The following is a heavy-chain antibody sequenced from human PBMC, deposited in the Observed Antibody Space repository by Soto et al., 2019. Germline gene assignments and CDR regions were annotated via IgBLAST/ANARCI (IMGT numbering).Heavy chain of an antibody. V-gene: IGHV4-59*08. D-gene: IGHD3-10*01. J-gene: IGHJ4*02. Sequence: SETLSLTCTVSGGSISSYYWSWIRQPPGKGLEWIGYIYYSGSTNYNPSLKSRVTISVDTSKNQFSLKLSSVTAADTAVYYCARFGEGAYYGSGSYYNQVPFDYWGQGTLVTVSS. CDR3: ARFGEGAYYGSGSYYNQVPFDY. CDR2: IYYSGST. CDR1: GGSISSYY.